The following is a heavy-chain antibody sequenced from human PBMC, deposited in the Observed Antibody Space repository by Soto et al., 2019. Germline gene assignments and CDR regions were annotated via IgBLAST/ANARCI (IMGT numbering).Heavy chain of an antibody. V-gene: IGHV3-23*01. CDR2: ITGSGGST. Sequence: EVQLLESGGGLVQPGGSLRLSCVASGFTLSTYAMSWVRQAPGKGLEWVSAITGSGGSTYYADSVKGRFTNTRDNSKSTVSLHMNSLRAENTPVYYCVIHRCNTSGAFDIWGQGTMVSVSS. CDR1: GFTLSTYA. D-gene: IGHD2-8*01. J-gene: IGHJ3*02. CDR3: VIHRCNTSGAFDI.